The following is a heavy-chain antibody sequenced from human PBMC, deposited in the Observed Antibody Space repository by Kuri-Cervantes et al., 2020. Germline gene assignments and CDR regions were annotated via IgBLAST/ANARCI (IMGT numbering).Heavy chain of an antibody. CDR1: GFTFSAYT. J-gene: IGHJ4*02. CDR2: ITSSSSTI. D-gene: IGHD1-26*01. Sequence: GESLKISCAASGFTFSAYTMNWVRPAPGKGLEWISYITSSSSTIYYADSVKGRFTISRDNAKNTLYLLMNSLRAEDTAVYYCARRSGGDYWGQGTLVTVSS. V-gene: IGHV3-48*01. CDR3: ARRSGGDY.